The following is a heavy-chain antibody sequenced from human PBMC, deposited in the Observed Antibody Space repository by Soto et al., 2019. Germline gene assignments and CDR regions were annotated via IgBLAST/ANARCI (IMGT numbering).Heavy chain of an antibody. CDR3: VHRAQASRSFNNWFDP. CDR2: IYWDDEK. Sequence: QITLKESGLTLVKPTQTLTLTCTFSGFSLSTSGVGVGWSRQPPGKALEWLALIYWDDEKRYSPSLKNRLTITRDISKNQVVLTMANMDPLDTATYYCVHRAQASRSFNNWFDPWGQGTLVTVSS. D-gene: IGHD3-10*01. J-gene: IGHJ5*02. V-gene: IGHV2-5*02. CDR1: GFSLSTSGVG.